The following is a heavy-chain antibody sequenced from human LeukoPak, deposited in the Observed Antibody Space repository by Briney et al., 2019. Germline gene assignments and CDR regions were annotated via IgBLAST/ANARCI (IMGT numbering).Heavy chain of an antibody. D-gene: IGHD3-22*01. CDR3: ARAAYYYDGSGYYLGD. V-gene: IGHV1-2*02. J-gene: IGHJ4*02. Sequence: ASVKVSCKASGYTFTGYYMHWVRQAPGQGREWMGWINPNSGGTNYAQKFQARVTMTRDTSISTAYMELSRLRSDDTALYYCARAAYYYDGSGYYLGDWGQGTLVTVSS. CDR1: GYTFTGYY. CDR2: INPNSGGT.